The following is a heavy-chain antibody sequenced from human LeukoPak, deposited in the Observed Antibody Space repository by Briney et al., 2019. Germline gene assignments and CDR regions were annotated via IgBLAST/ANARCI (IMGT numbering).Heavy chain of an antibody. Sequence: PGGSLRPSCAASGFTFSSYAMSWVRQAPGKGLESVSVISGSGGSTYYADSVKGRFTISRDNSKNTLYLQMNSLRAEDTAVYYCAKRSGYGSGSFDPWGQGSLVTVSS. CDR3: AKRSGYGSGSFDP. CDR2: ISGSGGST. D-gene: IGHD3-10*01. J-gene: IGHJ5*02. CDR1: GFTFSSYA. V-gene: IGHV3-23*01.